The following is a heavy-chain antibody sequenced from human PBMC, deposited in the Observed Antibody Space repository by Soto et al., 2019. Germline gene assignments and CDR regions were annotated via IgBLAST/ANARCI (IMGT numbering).Heavy chain of an antibody. V-gene: IGHV1-3*01. J-gene: IGHJ4*02. CDR2: IAAGNGNT. CDR1: GYIFTGYA. CDR3: ATTASGTNYFDH. Sequence: QVQLVQSGTEARKPGASVKVSCRASGYIFTGYAIQWVRQAPGQRLEWMGWIAAGNGNTRYSQKFQDRVTISRDISASTAYMELTSLRSEDTAIYYCATTASGTNYFDHWGQGTLVTVSS. D-gene: IGHD4-4*01.